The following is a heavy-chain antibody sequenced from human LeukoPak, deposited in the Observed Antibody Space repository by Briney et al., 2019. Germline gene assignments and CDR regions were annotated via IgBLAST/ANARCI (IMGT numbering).Heavy chain of an antibody. D-gene: IGHD1-26*01. V-gene: IGHV3-11*01. CDR3: ARAPKFRLVGVPKGPFDP. Sequence: PGGSLRLSCAASEFTFSNHYMSWIRQAPGKGLEWVSYISNSGSTIYYADSVKGRFFISRDNAKNSLYLQMNSLRAEDTAVYYCARAPKFRLVGVPKGPFDPWGQGTLVTVSS. CDR2: ISNSGSTI. CDR1: EFTFSNHY. J-gene: IGHJ5*02.